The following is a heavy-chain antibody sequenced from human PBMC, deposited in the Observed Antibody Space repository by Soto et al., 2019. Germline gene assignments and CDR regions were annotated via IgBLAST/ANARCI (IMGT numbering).Heavy chain of an antibody. V-gene: IGHV1-46*01. CDR2: INPNGGST. J-gene: IGHJ4*02. Sequence: QVQLVQSGAEVKKPGASVKVSCKASGYIFINYYIHWVRQAPGQGLEWIGIINPNGGSTNYAQKFRGRVPLARDTSTSTVYMDLSSLKSEDTAMYYCARDLAAGDFWGQGTLVTVS. D-gene: IGHD6-13*01. CDR3: ARDLAAGDF. CDR1: GYIFINYY.